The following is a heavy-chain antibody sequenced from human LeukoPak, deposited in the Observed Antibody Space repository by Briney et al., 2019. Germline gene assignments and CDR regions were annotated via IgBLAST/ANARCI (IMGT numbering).Heavy chain of an antibody. J-gene: IGHJ6*02. CDR1: GFAFNTYA. CDR2: IWHDGSHK. Sequence: GGSLRLSCAASGFAFNTYAMHWVRQAPGQGLEWVALIWHDGSHKFYSNSVRGQFTISRDNSKNTLYLQMNSLRAEDTAVYYCVRDKGCSGGSCYSASYYYGMDVWGQGTTVTVSS. CDR3: VRDKGCSGGSCYSASYYYGMDV. D-gene: IGHD2-15*01. V-gene: IGHV3-30*02.